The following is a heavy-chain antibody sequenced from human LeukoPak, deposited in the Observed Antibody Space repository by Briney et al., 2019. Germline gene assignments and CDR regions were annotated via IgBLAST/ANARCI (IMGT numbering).Heavy chain of an antibody. Sequence: SETLSLTCAVYGGSLSGYYWSWIRQPPGKELEWIGEINHSGSTNYNPSLKSRVTISVDTSKNQFSLKLSSVTAADTAVYYCASKQNLQSQIAVAGPSGFDYWGQGTLVTVSS. V-gene: IGHV4-34*01. J-gene: IGHJ4*02. CDR3: ASKQNLQSQIAVAGPSGFDY. D-gene: IGHD6-19*01. CDR2: INHSGST. CDR1: GGSLSGYY.